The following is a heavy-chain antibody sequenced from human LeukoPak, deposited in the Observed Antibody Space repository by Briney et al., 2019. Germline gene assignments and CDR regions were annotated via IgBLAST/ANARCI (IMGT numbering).Heavy chain of an antibody. J-gene: IGHJ4*02. Sequence: GESLQISCKGSGYSFTNYWIGWVRQMPGKGLEWMGIISPGASDTRYSPSFQGQVTVSADKSITTAYLQWSSPKASDTAMYYCAFAGGRLPPVYFDYWGQGTLVTVSS. CDR2: ISPGASDT. CDR3: AFAGGRLPPVYFDY. CDR1: GYSFTNYW. V-gene: IGHV5-51*01. D-gene: IGHD1-26*01.